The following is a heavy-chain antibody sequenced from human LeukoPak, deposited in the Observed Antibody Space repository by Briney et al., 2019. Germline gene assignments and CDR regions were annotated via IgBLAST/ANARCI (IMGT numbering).Heavy chain of an antibody. CDR3: ARDISELRFGSYSPGLGY. CDR1: GGPLTSCY. CDR2: IYYRGST. J-gene: IGHJ4*02. D-gene: IGHD1-26*01. Sequence: PSETLSLTCAVSGGPLTSCYWSWIRQPPGKGLEWIGFIYYRGSTNYNPSLESRVTISVDRSKNQFSLKLSSVTAADTAVYYCARDISELRFGSYSPGLGYWGQGTLVTVSS. V-gene: IGHV4-59*12.